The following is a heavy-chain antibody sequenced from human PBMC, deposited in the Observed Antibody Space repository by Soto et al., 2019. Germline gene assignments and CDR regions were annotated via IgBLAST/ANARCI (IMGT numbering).Heavy chain of an antibody. J-gene: IGHJ6*02. CDR3: ARGSSSSSWGYYYGMDV. CDR2: INPSGGST. Sequence: EASVKVSCKASGYTFTSYYMHWVRQAPGQGLEWMGIINPSGGSTSYAQKFQGRVTMTRDTSTSTVYMELSSLRSEDTAVYYCARGSSSSSWGYYYGMDVWGQGTTVTVSS. CDR1: GYTFTSYY. V-gene: IGHV1-46*01. D-gene: IGHD6-13*01.